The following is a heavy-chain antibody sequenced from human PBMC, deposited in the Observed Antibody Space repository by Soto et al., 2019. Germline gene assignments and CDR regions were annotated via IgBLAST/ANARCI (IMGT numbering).Heavy chain of an antibody. Sequence: GGSLRLSCAASGFTFSSYSMNWVRQAPGKGLEWVSSISSSSSYIYYADSVKGRFTISRDNAKNSLYLQMNSLRAEDTAVYYCARDFYGDNYYYGMDVWGQGTTVTV. CDR3: ARDFYGDNYYYGMDV. CDR2: ISSSSSYI. J-gene: IGHJ6*02. V-gene: IGHV3-21*01. CDR1: GFTFSSYS. D-gene: IGHD4-17*01.